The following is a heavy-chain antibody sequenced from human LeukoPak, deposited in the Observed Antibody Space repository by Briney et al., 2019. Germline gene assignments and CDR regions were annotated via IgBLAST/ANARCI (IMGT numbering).Heavy chain of an antibody. Sequence: VSVKVSCKASGYTFTGYYMHWVRQAPGQGLEWMGWINPNSGGTNYAQKFQGRVTMTRDTSISTAYMELSRLRSDDTAVYYCARDHCSSTSCRNVGHWFDPWGQGTLVTVSS. CDR3: ARDHCSSTSCRNVGHWFDP. D-gene: IGHD2-2*01. V-gene: IGHV1-2*02. J-gene: IGHJ5*02. CDR1: GYTFTGYY. CDR2: INPNSGGT.